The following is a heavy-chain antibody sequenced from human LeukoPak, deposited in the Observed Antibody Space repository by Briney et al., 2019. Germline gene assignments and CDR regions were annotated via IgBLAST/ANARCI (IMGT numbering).Heavy chain of an antibody. Sequence: GESLQISCQGSGYSFTSYWIGWVRQMPGKGLEWMGIIYPGDSDTRYSPSFQGQVTTSADKSISTAYLQWSSLKASDTAMYYCARRDGYCSSTSCYADYYYGMDVWGQGTTVTVSS. CDR3: ARRDGYCSSTSCYADYYYGMDV. V-gene: IGHV5-51*01. CDR1: GYSFTSYW. CDR2: IYPGDSDT. D-gene: IGHD2-2*01. J-gene: IGHJ6*02.